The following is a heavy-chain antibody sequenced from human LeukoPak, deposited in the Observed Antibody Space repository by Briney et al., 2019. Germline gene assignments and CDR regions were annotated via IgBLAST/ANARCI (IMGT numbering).Heavy chain of an antibody. D-gene: IGHD1-26*01. CDR2: ISGGSDYI. J-gene: IGHJ4*02. V-gene: IGHV3-21*01. CDR3: ARWGLGPSFDS. Sequence: SGGSLRLSCAAFGFMFNGYSMTWVRQAPGKGLEWVSYISGGSDYIYYTDSVKGRFTISRDNAKKSLYLQLNSLRVGDTAVYYCARWGLGPSFDSWGQGTLVTVSS. CDR1: GFMFNGYS.